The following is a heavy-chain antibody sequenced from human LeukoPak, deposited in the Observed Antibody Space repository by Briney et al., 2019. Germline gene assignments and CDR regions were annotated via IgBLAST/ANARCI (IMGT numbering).Heavy chain of an antibody. CDR3: ARDRSPLQLDCSRSSCYAVGGAFDI. V-gene: IGHV1-69*13. Sequence: SVKVSCKASGYTFTGYYMHWVRQAPGQGLEWMGGIIPIFGTTNYAQNFQGRVTITADESTSTAYMELSSLRSEDTAVYYCARDRSPLQLDCSRSSCYAVGGAFDIWGQGTMVTVSS. J-gene: IGHJ3*02. CDR1: GYTFTGYY. CDR2: IIPIFGTT. D-gene: IGHD2-2*01.